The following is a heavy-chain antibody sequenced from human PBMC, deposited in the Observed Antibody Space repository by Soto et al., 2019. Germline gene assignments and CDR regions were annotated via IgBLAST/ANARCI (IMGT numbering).Heavy chain of an antibody. CDR3: ARVIAAAGNRLDP. D-gene: IGHD6-13*01. V-gene: IGHV4-34*01. J-gene: IGHJ5*02. CDR2: INHSGST. Sequence: SATLSITCAGYGGSFSGYYWSWIRQPPGKGLEWIGEINHSGSTNYNPSLKSRVTISVDTSKNQFSLKLSSVTAADTAVYYCARVIAAAGNRLDPWGQGTLVTVSS. CDR1: GGSFSGYY.